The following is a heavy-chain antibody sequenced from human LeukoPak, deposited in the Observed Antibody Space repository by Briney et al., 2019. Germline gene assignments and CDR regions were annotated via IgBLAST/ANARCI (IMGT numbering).Heavy chain of an antibody. V-gene: IGHV4-38-2*01. D-gene: IGHD2-2*01. CDR3: AAGGKGYCSSTSCYYD. CDR1: GYSISSGYY. J-gene: IGHJ4*02. CDR2: IYHSGST. Sequence: SETLSLTCAVSGYSISSGYYWGWIRQPPGKGLEWIGSIYHSGSTYHNPSLKSRVTISVDTSKNQFSLKLSSVTAADTAVYYCAAGGKGYCSSTSCYYDWGQGTLVTVSS.